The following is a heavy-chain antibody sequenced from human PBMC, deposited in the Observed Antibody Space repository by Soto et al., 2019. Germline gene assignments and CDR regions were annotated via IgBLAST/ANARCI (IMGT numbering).Heavy chain of an antibody. CDR1: GFSLSTSGVG. Sequence: QITLKESGPTLVRPTQTLTLTCAFSGFSLSTSGVGVGWIRQPPGKALEWLAVIYWDDSKHYGPSLRSRLTITKDTSKTQVVLTMTNMDPMDTGTYYCAHKGPEDWPLDYWGQGTLVTVSS. J-gene: IGHJ4*02. D-gene: IGHD3-9*01. CDR2: IYWDDSK. V-gene: IGHV2-5*05. CDR3: AHKGPEDWPLDY.